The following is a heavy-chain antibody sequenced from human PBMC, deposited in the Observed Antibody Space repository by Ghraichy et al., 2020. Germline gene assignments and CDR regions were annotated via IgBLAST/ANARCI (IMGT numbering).Heavy chain of an antibody. CDR3: ARQPGAPGYNVWSGYFAGVFDY. D-gene: IGHD3-3*01. CDR2: IFYSGNT. J-gene: IGHJ4*02. V-gene: IGHV4-39*01. CDR1: GDSIVSSSYY. Sequence: SETLSLTCIVSGDSIVSSSYYWGWIRQPPGEGLEWIGTIFYSGNTYFNAPLKSRVTMSVDTSKNQFSLNLRSVTAADTAIYYCARQPGAPGYNVWSGYFAGVFDYWGQGSMVTVSS.